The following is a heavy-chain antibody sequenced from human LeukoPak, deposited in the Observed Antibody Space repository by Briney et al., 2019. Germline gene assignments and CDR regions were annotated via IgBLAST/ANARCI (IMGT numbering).Heavy chain of an antibody. D-gene: IGHD6-13*01. J-gene: IGHJ4*02. CDR3: ARDMDSSSWYEVDY. CDR1: GFTFSSYS. Sequence: GGSLRLSCAASGFTFSSYSMNWVRQAPGKGLEWVSSISSSSSYIYYADSVKGRFTISRDNAKNSLYLQMNSLRAEDTAVYYCARDMDSSSWYEVDYWGQGTLVTVSS. V-gene: IGHV3-21*01. CDR2: ISSSSSYI.